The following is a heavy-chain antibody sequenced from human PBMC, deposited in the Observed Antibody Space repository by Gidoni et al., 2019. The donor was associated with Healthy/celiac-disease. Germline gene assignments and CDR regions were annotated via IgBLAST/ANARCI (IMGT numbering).Heavy chain of an antibody. CDR1: RFTFSSYA. CDR3: AKSMVVVTTLRSIFDY. D-gene: IGHD3-22*01. Sequence: EVQLLESGGGLVQPGGSLRLSCAASRFTFSSYAMSWVRQAPGKGLEWVSAISGSGGSTYYADSVKGRFTISRDNSKNTLYLQMNSLRAEDTAVYYCAKSMVVVTTLRSIFDYWGQGTLVTVSS. J-gene: IGHJ4*02. V-gene: IGHV3-23*01. CDR2: ISGSGGST.